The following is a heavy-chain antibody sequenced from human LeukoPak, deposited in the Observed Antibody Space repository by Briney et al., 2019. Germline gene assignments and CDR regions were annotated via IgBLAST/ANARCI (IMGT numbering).Heavy chain of an antibody. D-gene: IGHD2-2*01. CDR1: SGSIFNSNW. J-gene: IGHJ4*02. CDR2: IFHSGST. Sequence: SGTLSLTCAVSSGSIFNSNWWSWVRQPPGKGLEWIGQIFHSGSTSYSPSLKSRVTISVDKSKNQFSLKLTSVTAADTAVYYCARRKSSTSPDYWGQGTLVTVSS. CDR3: ARRKSSTSPDY. V-gene: IGHV4-4*02.